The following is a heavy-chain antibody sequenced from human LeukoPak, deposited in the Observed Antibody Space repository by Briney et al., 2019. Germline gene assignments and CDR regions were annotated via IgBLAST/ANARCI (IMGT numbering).Heavy chain of an antibody. CDR3: ARVSSGRPTELDY. D-gene: IGHD3-22*01. J-gene: IGHJ4*02. CDR1: GFTFSDHY. Sequence: GGSLRLSCAASGFTFSDHYMDWVRQAPGKGLEWVGRTRNKANSYTTEYAASVKGRFTISRDDSKNSLYLQMNSLKTEDTAVYYCARVSSGRPTELDYWGQGTLVTVSS. V-gene: IGHV3-72*01. CDR2: TRNKANSYTT.